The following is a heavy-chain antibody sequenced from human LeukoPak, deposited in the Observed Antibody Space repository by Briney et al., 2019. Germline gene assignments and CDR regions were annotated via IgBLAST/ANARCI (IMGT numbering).Heavy chain of an antibody. V-gene: IGHV3-23*01. CDR2: IRGSGDRP. CDR1: GFTFSTYA. D-gene: IGHD1-1*01. CDR3: AKANWNDVSSFDY. J-gene: IGHJ4*02. Sequence: WGSLTLSCAASGFTFSTYAMSWVRQAPGKGLEWVSGIRGSGDRPYYADSVKGRFTISRDNSKNTLYLQMNSLRAEDTAVYYCAKANWNDVSSFDYWGQRTLVTVSS.